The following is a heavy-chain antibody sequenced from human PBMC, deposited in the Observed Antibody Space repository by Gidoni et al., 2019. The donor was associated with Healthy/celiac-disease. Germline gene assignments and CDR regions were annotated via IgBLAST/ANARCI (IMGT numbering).Heavy chain of an antibody. D-gene: IGHD3-10*01. Sequence: QVTLKESGPVLVKPTETLTLTCTVSGFSLSNARMGVSWIRQPPGKALEWLAHIFSNDEKSYSTSLKSRLTISKDTSKSQVVLTMTNMDPVDTATYYCARISEVVRGRWGYGMDVWGQGTTVTVSS. J-gene: IGHJ6*02. CDR2: IFSNDEK. V-gene: IGHV2-26*01. CDR1: GFSLSNARMG. CDR3: ARISEVVRGRWGYGMDV.